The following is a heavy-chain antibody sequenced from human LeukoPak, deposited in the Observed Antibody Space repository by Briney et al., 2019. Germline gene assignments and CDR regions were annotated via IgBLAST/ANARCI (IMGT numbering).Heavy chain of an antibody. CDR3: ARAGDYDFWSGYHDNWFDP. Sequence: SETLSLTCTVSGGSISSYYWSWVRQPPGKGLEWIGSIYYSGSTYYNPSLKSRVTISVDTSKNQFSLKLSSVTAADTAVYYCARAGDYDFWSGYHDNWFDPWGQGTLVTVSS. J-gene: IGHJ5*02. V-gene: IGHV4-59*12. D-gene: IGHD3-3*01. CDR2: IYYSGST. CDR1: GGSISSYY.